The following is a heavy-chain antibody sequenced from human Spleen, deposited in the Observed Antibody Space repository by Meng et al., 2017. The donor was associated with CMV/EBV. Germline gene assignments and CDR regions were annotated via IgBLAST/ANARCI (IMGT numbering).Heavy chain of an antibody. J-gene: IGHJ4*02. V-gene: IGHV4-34*01. D-gene: IGHD2-21*02. CDR3: ARIERRRILKYCGSDCSTTDY. CDR1: FSGNF. Sequence: FSGNFWNWLRQPPGKGLEWIGEINHGGYARYNSSLKTRVTISVDESKKQFSLKINSVTAADTAVYYCARIERRRILKYCGSDCSTTDYWGQGTLVTVSS. CDR2: INHGGYA.